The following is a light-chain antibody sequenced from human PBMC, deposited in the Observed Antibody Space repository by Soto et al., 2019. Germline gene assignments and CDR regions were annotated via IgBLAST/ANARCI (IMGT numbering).Light chain of an antibody. J-gene: IGKJ1*01. V-gene: IGKV3-20*01. CDR3: QQYGSSPFA. Sequence: EMVLTHSQAPRSLSPGERPTFPGRASQGVGGGYLPWYQQKPGQAPRLLIYGASSRATGIPDRFSGSGSGTDFTLTISRLEPEDFAVYYCQQYGSSPFAFGQGTKVEIK. CDR1: QGVGGGY. CDR2: GAS.